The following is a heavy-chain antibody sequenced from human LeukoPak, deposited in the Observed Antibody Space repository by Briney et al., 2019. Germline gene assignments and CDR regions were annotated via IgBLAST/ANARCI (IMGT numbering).Heavy chain of an antibody. D-gene: IGHD6-19*01. V-gene: IGHV1-2*02. CDR3: ARWLAVGASDY. CDR1: GYTFTGYY. J-gene: IGHJ4*02. Sequence: APVKVSCKAPGYTFTGYYMHWVRRAPGQGLEWMGWINPNSGGTNYAQKFQGRVTMTRDTSISTAYMELSRLRSDDTAVYYCARWLAVGASDYWGQGTLVTVSS. CDR2: INPNSGGT.